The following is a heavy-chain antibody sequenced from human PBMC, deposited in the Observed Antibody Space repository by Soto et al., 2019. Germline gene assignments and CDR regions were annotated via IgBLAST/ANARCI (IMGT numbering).Heavy chain of an antibody. J-gene: IGHJ4*02. CDR1: GYTFTSYG. D-gene: IGHD1-1*01. CDR3: ARGRYGDY. Sequence: QVHLVQSGAEVKKRGASLKVSCKASGYTFTSYGITWVRQAPGQGLEGMGWISDHNGNTDYAQNLQGRVIVTRDTSTITAYMELMSLRSDDTAVYYCARGRYGDYWGQAALVTVSS. CDR2: ISDHNGNT. V-gene: IGHV1-18*01.